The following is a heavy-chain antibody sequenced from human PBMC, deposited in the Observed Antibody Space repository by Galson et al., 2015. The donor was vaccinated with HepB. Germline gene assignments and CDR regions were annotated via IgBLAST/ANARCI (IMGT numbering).Heavy chain of an antibody. V-gene: IGHV5-51*01. D-gene: IGHD1-1*01. CDR2: IFPDDSDT. CDR1: AYNFANYW. Sequence: QSGAEVKKPGESLKISCKGSAYNFANYWIGWVRQMPGKGLEWMGIIFPDDSDTRYSPSFRGQVTISPDKSINTAYLQWSRLKASATAIYYCASSLATTPYFDDRGQGTLVTGTS. CDR3: ASSLATTPYFDD. J-gene: IGHJ4*02.